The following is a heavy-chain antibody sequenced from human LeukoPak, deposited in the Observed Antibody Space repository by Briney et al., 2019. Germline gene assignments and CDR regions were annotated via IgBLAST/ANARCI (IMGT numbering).Heavy chain of an antibody. CDR1: GFTFSDSA. Sequence: GGSLKLSCSASGFTFSDSAMHWVRQASGKGLGWVGHIRSKAQNYATAYAASVRGRFTISRDDSKNTAYLQMNSLKTEDTAVYYCSGWKGGDDCWGQGALVTVSS. D-gene: IGHD1-1*01. J-gene: IGHJ4*02. V-gene: IGHV3-73*01. CDR2: IRSKAQNYAT. CDR3: SGWKGGDDC.